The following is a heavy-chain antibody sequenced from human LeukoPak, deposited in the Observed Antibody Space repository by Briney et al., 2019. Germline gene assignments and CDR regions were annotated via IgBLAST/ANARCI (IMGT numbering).Heavy chain of an antibody. CDR2: FNSDTGNT. V-gene: IGHV1-3*01. CDR1: GYTLTNYA. Sequence: ASVKVSCKASGYTLTNYAIHWVRQAPGQRLEWMGWFNSDTGNTEYSQKFQGRVSISRDTSANTAYMELNRLRPEDTAVFYCVRGGPNKSGWTLDYWGQGTLVTVSS. D-gene: IGHD6-19*01. J-gene: IGHJ4*02. CDR3: VRGGPNKSGWTLDY.